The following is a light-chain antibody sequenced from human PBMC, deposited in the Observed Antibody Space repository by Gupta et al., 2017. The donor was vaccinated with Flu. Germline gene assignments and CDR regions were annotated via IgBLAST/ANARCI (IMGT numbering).Light chain of an antibody. CDR2: NSS. J-gene: IGKJ1*01. V-gene: IGKV1-39*01. CDR1: QSISIY. CDR3: QQTYDTSWT. Sequence: GDRVTIACRASQSISIYLNWYQQKPGKAPNLLIFNSSTLQSGVPSKFSGGGSGTDFALTISSLQPEDFATYYCQQTYDTSWTFGQGTNVEIK.